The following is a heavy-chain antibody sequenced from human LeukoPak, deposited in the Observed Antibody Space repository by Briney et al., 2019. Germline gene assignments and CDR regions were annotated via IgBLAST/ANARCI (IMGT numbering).Heavy chain of an antibody. CDR1: GGSISSYY. Sequence: PSETLSLTCTVSGGSISSYYWSWIRQPPGKGLEWIGYIYHSGSTYYNPSLKSRVTISVDRSKNQFSLKLSSVTAADTAVYYCARGYDSLDYWGQGTLVTVSS. D-gene: IGHD5-12*01. CDR3: ARGYDSLDY. CDR2: IYHSGST. V-gene: IGHV4-59*12. J-gene: IGHJ4*02.